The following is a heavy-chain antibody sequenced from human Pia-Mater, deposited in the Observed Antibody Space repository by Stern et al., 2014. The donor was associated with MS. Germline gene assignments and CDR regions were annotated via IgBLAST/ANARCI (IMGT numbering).Heavy chain of an antibody. Sequence: QVHLQESGPGLVKPSETLSLTCTVSGGSISSYYWSWIRQPPGKGLEWIGYIYYSGSTNYNPSLKSRVTISVDTSKNQFSLKLSSVTAADTAVYYCARGRDDLPDYWGQGTLVTVSS. D-gene: IGHD3-16*01. J-gene: IGHJ4*02. CDR3: ARGRDDLPDY. V-gene: IGHV4-59*01. CDR2: IYYSGST. CDR1: GGSISSYY.